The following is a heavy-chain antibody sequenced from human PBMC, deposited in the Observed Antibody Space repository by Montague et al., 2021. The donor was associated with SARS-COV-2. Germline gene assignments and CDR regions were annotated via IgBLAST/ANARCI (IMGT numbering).Heavy chain of an antibody. V-gene: IGHV4-59*01. CDR2: IYYTGST. D-gene: IGHD4-23*01. CDR1: GGSINNYY. J-gene: IGHJ4*02. CDR3: ARGGGWKRHFDY. Sequence: SETLSLTCAVYGGSINNYYWSWIRQSPGRGLEWIGYIYYTGSTTRNPSLDSRVTISLDTSRDLVSLELRSLTAADTAVYYCARGGGWKRHFDYWGQGTLVAVSS.